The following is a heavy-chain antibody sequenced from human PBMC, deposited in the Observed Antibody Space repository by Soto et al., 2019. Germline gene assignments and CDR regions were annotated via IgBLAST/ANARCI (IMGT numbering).Heavy chain of an antibody. CDR1: GFTVNNNY. CDR2: IFGGGST. D-gene: IGHD6-13*01. Sequence: PGGSLRLSCAASGFTVNNNYMSWVRQAPGKGLEWVSVIFGGGSTYYADAVKGRFTISRDNSKNTLDLQMQSLRAEDPAVYYCTRDLPGYGSSWPPEWGQGTLVTVSS. V-gene: IGHV3-53*01. CDR3: TRDLPGYGSSWPPE. J-gene: IGHJ4*02.